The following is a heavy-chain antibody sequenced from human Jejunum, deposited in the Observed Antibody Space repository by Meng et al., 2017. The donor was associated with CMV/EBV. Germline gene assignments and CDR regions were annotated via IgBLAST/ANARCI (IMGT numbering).Heavy chain of an antibody. D-gene: IGHD3-10*01. CDR3: ATEVAVRNYFSYGMDV. Sequence: VFTVNSNFMPWVRQAPGKGLEWVAVSYSAGMTYYADSVKGRFTISRDNSKNTMYLQMNGLRLEDTAMYYCATEVAVRNYFSYGMDVWGQGTAVTVSS. J-gene: IGHJ6*02. CDR2: SYSAGMT. CDR1: VFTVNSNF. V-gene: IGHV3-66*02.